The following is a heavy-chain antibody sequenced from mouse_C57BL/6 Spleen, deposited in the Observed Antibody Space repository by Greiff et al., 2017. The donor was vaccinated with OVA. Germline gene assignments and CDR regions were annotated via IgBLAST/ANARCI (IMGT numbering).Heavy chain of an antibody. J-gene: IGHJ2*01. V-gene: IGHV1-50*01. Sequence: QVQLQQPGAELVKPGASVKLSCKASGYTFTSYWMQWVKQRPGQGLEWIGEIDPSDSYTNYNQKFKGKATLTVDTSSSTAYMQLSSLTSEDSAVYYCARGKDWDVDYWGQGTTLTVSS. CDR1: GYTFTSYW. D-gene: IGHD4-1*01. CDR3: ARGKDWDVDY. CDR2: IDPSDSYT.